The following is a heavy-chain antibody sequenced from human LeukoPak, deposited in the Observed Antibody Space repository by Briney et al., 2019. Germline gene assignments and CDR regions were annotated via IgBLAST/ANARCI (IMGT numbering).Heavy chain of an antibody. Sequence: PSETLSLTCAVYGGSFSSYYWSWIRQPPGKGLEWIGEINHSGSTNYNPSLKSRVTISVDTSKNQFSLKLSSVTAADTAVYYCARSSDIVVVPAATTENWFDPWGQGTLVTVSS. J-gene: IGHJ5*02. D-gene: IGHD2-2*01. CDR2: INHSGST. CDR3: ARSSDIVVVPAATTENWFDP. CDR1: GGSFSSYY. V-gene: IGHV4-34*01.